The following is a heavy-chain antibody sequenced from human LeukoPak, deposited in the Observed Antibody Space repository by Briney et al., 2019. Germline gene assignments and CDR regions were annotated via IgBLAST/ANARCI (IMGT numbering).Heavy chain of an antibody. Sequence: ASVKVSCKASGYTFTSYDINWVRQATGQGLEWMGWMNPNSGNTGYAQKFQGRVTTTRNTSISTAYMELSSLRSEDTAVYYCARGRSIFGYYYYYMDVWGKGTTVTVSS. CDR1: GYTFTSYD. CDR2: MNPNSGNT. V-gene: IGHV1-8*01. CDR3: ARGRSIFGYYYYYMDV. D-gene: IGHD3-3*01. J-gene: IGHJ6*03.